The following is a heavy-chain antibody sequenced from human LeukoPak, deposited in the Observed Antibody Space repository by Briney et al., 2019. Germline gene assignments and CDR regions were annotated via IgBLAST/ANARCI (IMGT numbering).Heavy chain of an antibody. J-gene: IGHJ4*03. D-gene: IGHD1-26*01. CDR2: IRYDGSNR. Sequence: GGSLRLSCAASGFTFSSYGMHWVRQAPGKGLEWVAFIRYDGSNRYYADSVKGRFTISRDNSKNTLYLQMNSLRAEDTAVYCCVKDGYSGSYSDYWGQGTLVTVSS. V-gene: IGHV3-30*02. CDR1: GFTFSSYG. CDR3: VKDGYSGSYSDY.